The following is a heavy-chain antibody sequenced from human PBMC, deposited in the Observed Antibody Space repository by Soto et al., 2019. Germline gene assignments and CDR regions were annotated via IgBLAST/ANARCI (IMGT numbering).Heavy chain of an antibody. J-gene: IGHJ4*02. Sequence: QLQLQESGPGLVKPSETLSLTCTVSGGSISSSSYYWGWIRQPPGKGLEWIGSIYYSGSTYYNPSLKSRVNIAVDTSKNQFSLKLSSVTAADTAVYYCARRRYGSGSYYFDYWGQGTLVTVSS. V-gene: IGHV4-39*01. D-gene: IGHD3-10*01. CDR2: IYYSGST. CDR3: ARRRYGSGSYYFDY. CDR1: GGSISSSSYY.